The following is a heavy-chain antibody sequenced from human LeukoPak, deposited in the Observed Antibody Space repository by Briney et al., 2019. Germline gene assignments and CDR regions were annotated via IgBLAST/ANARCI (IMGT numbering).Heavy chain of an antibody. V-gene: IGHV1-18*01. CDR3: ARVTYDSGWYYSGDY. J-gene: IGHJ4*02. Sequence: ASVKVSCKASGYTFTSYGISWVRQAPGQGLEWMGWISAYNGNTNYAQKLQGRVTMTTDTSTSTAYMELRSLRSDDTAVYYCARVTYDSGWYYSGDYWGQGTLVTVSS. D-gene: IGHD6-19*01. CDR1: GYTFTSYG. CDR2: ISAYNGNT.